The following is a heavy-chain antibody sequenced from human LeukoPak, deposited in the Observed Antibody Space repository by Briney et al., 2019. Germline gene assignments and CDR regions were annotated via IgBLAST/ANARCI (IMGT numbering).Heavy chain of an antibody. CDR2: IYTRGST. CDR1: RGSFSGNY. CDR3: ARVTCGGDCRAHYYYYYMDV. Sequence: PSETLSLTCTVYRGSFSGNYWSWIRQPAGKGLEWIGRIYTRGSTKYTPSLKSRVTMSVDTSKNQFSLKLSSVTAADTAVYYCARVTCGGDCRAHYYYYYMDVWGKGTTVTISS. V-gene: IGHV4-4*07. J-gene: IGHJ6*03. D-gene: IGHD2-21*02.